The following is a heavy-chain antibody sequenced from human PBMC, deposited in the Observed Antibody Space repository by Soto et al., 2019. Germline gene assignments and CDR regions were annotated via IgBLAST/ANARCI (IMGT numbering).Heavy chain of an antibody. V-gene: IGHV3-23*01. Sequence: GGSLRLSCGASGFTFSNCGMSWLRQAPGKGLEWVSSISGSGGNTYYADSVKGRFTISRDDSKDTLYLQVNSLRAEDTAVYYCAKDRRGGQSFGYFDYWGQGSLVTVSS. D-gene: IGHD2-15*01. CDR1: GFTFSNCG. J-gene: IGHJ4*02. CDR3: AKDRRGGQSFGYFDY. CDR2: ISGSGGNT.